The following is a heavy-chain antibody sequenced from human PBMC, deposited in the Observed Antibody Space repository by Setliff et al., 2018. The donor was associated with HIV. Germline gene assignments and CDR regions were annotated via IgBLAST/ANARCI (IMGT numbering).Heavy chain of an antibody. D-gene: IGHD6-25*01. CDR2: IYYSGST. V-gene: IGHV4-59*08. J-gene: IGHJ4*02. CDR1: GGSISSYY. CDR3: ARGYGAAGGGY. Sequence: PSETLSLTCKVSGGSISSYYWSWIRQPPGKGLEWIGYIYYSGSTNYNPSLRSRVTISVDTSKNLFSLKLSSVTAADTAVYDCARGYGAAGGGYWGQGTLVTVSS.